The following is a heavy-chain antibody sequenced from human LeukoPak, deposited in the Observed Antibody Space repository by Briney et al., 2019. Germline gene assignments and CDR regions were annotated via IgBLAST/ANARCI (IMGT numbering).Heavy chain of an antibody. CDR1: GFTFDDYA. CDR2: ISGDGGST. J-gene: IGHJ4*02. CDR3: AQGDGYNPYFDY. Sequence: GGSLRLSCAASGFTFDDYAMHWVRQAPGKGLEWVSLISGDGGSTYYADPVKGRFTISRDNSKNSLYLQMNSLRTEDTALYYCAQGDGYNPYFDYWGQGTLVTVSS. V-gene: IGHV3-43*02. D-gene: IGHD5-24*01.